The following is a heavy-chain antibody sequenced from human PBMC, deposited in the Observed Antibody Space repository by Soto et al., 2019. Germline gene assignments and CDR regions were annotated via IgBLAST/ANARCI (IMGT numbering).Heavy chain of an antibody. CDR1: GGSISSRSYY. CDR2: VYYGGST. Sequence: QLQLQESGPGLVKPSETLSLTCTVSGGSISSRSYYWGWIRQPPGKGLEWIGSVYYGGSTYYNPSLKSRLTISVGTSNNQFSLELNSMTAADTAMYYCARLQYYYDSSGSYPAFEYWGQGTLVTVSS. D-gene: IGHD3-22*01. V-gene: IGHV4-39*01. CDR3: ARLQYYYDSSGSYPAFEY. J-gene: IGHJ4*02.